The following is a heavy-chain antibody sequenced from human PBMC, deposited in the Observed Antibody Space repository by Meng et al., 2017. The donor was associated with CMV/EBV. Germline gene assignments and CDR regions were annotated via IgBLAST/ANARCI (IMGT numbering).Heavy chain of an antibody. CDR3: AKDLGGRYFDY. D-gene: IGHD3-10*01. J-gene: IGHJ4*02. Sequence: LSCAASGFTFSSDGMHWVRQAPGKGLEWVAVIWYDGSNKYYADSVKGRFTISRDNSKNTLYLQMNSLRAEDTAVYYCAKDLGGRYFDYWGQGTLVTVSS. CDR1: GFTFSSDG. V-gene: IGHV3-33*06. CDR2: IWYDGSNK.